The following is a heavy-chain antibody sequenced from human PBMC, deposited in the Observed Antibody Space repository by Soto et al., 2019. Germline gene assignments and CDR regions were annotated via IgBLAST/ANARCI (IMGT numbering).Heavy chain of an antibody. J-gene: IGHJ4*02. CDR3: AREPGIAGAGRFNY. Sequence: EVQLVESGGGLVQPGGSLRLSCAASGFTFSSYWMSWVRQAPGKGLEWVANIKQDGSEKYYVDSVKGRFTISRDNAKNSLYLQMNRLRAEDTAVYYCAREPGIAGAGRFNYWGQGTLVTVSS. CDR1: GFTFSSYW. CDR2: IKQDGSEK. D-gene: IGHD6-19*01. V-gene: IGHV3-7*01.